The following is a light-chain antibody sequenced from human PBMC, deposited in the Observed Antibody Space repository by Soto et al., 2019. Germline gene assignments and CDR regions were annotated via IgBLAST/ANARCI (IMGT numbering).Light chain of an antibody. CDR3: QQFKTDPIT. CDR1: QGISNA. CDR2: DAS. Sequence: AIQVTQSPSSLSASVGDRVTITCRASQGISNALAWYQQKPGKAPKLVIYDASTLESGVPSRFSGRGSGTDFTLTISSLQPDDFATYYCQQFKTDPITFGQGTRLE. J-gene: IGKJ5*01. V-gene: IGKV1-13*02.